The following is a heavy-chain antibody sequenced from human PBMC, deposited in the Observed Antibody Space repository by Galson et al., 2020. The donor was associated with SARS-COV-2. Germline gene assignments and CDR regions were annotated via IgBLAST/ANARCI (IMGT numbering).Heavy chain of an antibody. CDR3: AKGLYFYDTSGPDFDA. J-gene: IGHJ1*01. D-gene: IGHD3-22*01. CDR1: GYTFTSYD. CDR2: MNPNSGNT. Sequence: ASVKVSCKASGYTFTSYDINWVRQATGQGLEWMGWMNPNSGNTGYAQKFQGRVTMTRNTSISTAYMELSSLRSEDTAVYYCAKGLYFYDTSGPDFDAWGQGTLVTVSS. V-gene: IGHV1-8*01.